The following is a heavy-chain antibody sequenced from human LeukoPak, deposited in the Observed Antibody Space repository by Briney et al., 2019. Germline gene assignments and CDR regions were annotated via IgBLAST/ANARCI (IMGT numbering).Heavy chain of an antibody. J-gene: IGHJ4*02. D-gene: IGHD6-19*01. Sequence: SETLSLTCTVSGDSMSTGYCWGWIRQPPGKGLEWIGSIYHSGSTYYNPSLKSRVTISVDTSKNQFSLKLSSVTAADTAVYYCARRIAVAGYYFDYWGQGTLVTVSS. V-gene: IGHV4-38-2*02. CDR3: ARRIAVAGYYFDY. CDR1: GDSMSTGYC. CDR2: IYHSGST.